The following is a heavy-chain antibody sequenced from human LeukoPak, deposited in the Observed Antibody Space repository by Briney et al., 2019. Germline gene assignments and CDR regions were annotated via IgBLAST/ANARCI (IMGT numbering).Heavy chain of an antibody. J-gene: IGHJ4*02. D-gene: IGHD3-22*01. CDR2: ISGSGGST. Sequence: GGSLRLSCAASGFTFSSYAMSWVRQAPWKGLEWVSAISGSGGSTYYADSVKGRFTISRDNSKNTLYLQMNSLRAEDAAVYYCASRGGYYDSSGYGGFDYWGQGTLVTVSS. CDR3: ASRGGYYDSSGYGGFDY. V-gene: IGHV3-23*01. CDR1: GFTFSSYA.